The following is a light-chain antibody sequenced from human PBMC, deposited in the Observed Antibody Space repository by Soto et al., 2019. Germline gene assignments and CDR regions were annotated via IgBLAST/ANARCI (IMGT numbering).Light chain of an antibody. V-gene: IGKV3-11*01. CDR2: DAS. Sequence: EIVLTQSPATLSLSPGERATLSCRASQTVSSYLAWYQQRPDQAPRLFIYDASKRATGIPAMFSGVGSGTEFTLTISSLEPEDFAVYFCQQRSNWPPTFGQGTRLESK. J-gene: IGKJ5*01. CDR1: QTVSSY. CDR3: QQRSNWPPT.